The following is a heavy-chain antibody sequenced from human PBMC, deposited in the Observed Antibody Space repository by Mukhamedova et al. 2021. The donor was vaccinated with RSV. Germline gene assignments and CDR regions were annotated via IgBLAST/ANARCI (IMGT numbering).Heavy chain of an antibody. D-gene: IGHD2-21*01. J-gene: IGHJ1*01. CDR2: ISSGSSYI. Sequence: PGKGLEWVSGISSGSSYINYAASVRGRFTISRDNSRNTLYLQMNRLRVDDTAVYYCATVIRGPTKEFQYWGQGTPVTVTS. V-gene: IGHV3-23*01. CDR3: ATVIRGPTKEFQY.